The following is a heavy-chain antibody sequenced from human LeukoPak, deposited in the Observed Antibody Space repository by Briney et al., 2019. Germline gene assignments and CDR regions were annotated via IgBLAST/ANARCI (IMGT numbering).Heavy chain of an antibody. V-gene: IGHV1-8*01. CDR1: RYTFTSYG. CDR2: MNPNTGRT. Sequence: ASVKVSCKASRYTFTSYGINWVREAAGQGLEWMGWMNPNTGRTGFAQKFQGRLTMTRDTSISTAYMELSRLRSEDTAVYYCARLSQTPDYYSNGGYYYLGYWGQGTPVTVSS. J-gene: IGHJ4*02. CDR3: ARLSQTPDYYSNGGYYYLGY. D-gene: IGHD3-22*01.